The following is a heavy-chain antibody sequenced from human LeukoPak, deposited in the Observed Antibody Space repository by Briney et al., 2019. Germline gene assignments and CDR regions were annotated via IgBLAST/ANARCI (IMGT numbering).Heavy chain of an antibody. CDR2: IYYSGST. CDR3: ARHAGTRGFDY. D-gene: IGHD1-14*01. Sequence: SETLPLTCTVSGGSISSSSYYWGWIRQPPGKGLEWIGSIYYSGSTYYNPSLRSRVTISVDTSKNQFSLKLSSVTAADTAVYYCARHAGTRGFDYWGQGTLVTVSS. J-gene: IGHJ4*02. CDR1: GGSISSSSYY. V-gene: IGHV4-39*01.